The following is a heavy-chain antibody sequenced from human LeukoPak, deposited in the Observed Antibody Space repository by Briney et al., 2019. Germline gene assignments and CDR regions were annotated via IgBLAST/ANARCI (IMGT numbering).Heavy chain of an antibody. CDR2: ISSSGSTI. V-gene: IGHV3-11*01. CDR1: GFTFSDYY. Sequence: GGSLRLSCAASGFTFSDYYMSWIRQAPGKGLEWVSYISSSGSTIYYADSVKGRFTISRDNAKNSLYLQMNSLRAEDTAVYYCARDRQRVFYDSSGYSYWGQGTLVTVSS. D-gene: IGHD3-22*01. J-gene: IGHJ4*02. CDR3: ARDRQRVFYDSSGYSY.